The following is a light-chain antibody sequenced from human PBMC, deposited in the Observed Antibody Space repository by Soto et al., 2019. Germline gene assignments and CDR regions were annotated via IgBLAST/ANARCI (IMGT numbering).Light chain of an antibody. J-gene: IGLJ1*01. CDR1: GSNLGGNS. V-gene: IGLV1-51*01. Sequence: QSVLTQPPSVSAAPGQRVTISCSGSGSNLGGNSVSWYQQLPGTAPKLLIYDDDKRPSGIPDRLSGSKSGTSATLGITGFQTGDEADYYCGSWDSSLSAYVFGTGTKVTVL. CDR2: DDD. CDR3: GSWDSSLSAYV.